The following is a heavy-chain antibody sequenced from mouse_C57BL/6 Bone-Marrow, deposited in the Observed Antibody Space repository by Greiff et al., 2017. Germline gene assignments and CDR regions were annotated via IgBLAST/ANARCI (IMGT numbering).Heavy chain of an antibody. J-gene: IGHJ2*01. CDR3: ARERGDQHY. CDR1: GYAFSSSW. V-gene: IGHV1-82*01. Sequence: QVQLQQSGPELVKPGASVKISCKASGYAFSSSWMNWVKQRPGKGLEWIGRIYPGDGDTNYNGKFKGKATLTADKSSSTAYMQLSSLTSEDSAVXFCARERGDQHYWGQGTTLTVSS. CDR2: IYPGDGDT. D-gene: IGHD2-13*01.